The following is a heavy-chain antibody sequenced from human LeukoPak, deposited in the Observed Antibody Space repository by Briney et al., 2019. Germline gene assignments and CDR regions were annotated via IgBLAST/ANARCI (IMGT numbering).Heavy chain of an antibody. CDR2: ISYDGSNK. CDR1: GFTFSSYA. J-gene: IGHJ4*02. D-gene: IGHD3-10*01. CDR3: ARDARPYSYGSGGLSDY. V-gene: IGHV3-30-3*01. Sequence: GGSLRLSCAASGFTFSSYAMRWVRQAPGKGLEWVAVISYDGSNKCYADSVKGRFTISRDNSKNTLYLQMNSLRAEDTAVYYCARDARPYSYGSGGLSDYWGQGTLVTVSS.